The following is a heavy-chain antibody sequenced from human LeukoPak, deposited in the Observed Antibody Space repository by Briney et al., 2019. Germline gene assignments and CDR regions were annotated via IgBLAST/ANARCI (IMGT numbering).Heavy chain of an antibody. CDR3: ARDEAGDDSGAFDI. J-gene: IGHJ3*02. Sequence: SVKVSCKASGYTFNSYAISWVRQAPGQGLEWVGRIIPVVGVPNYAQKFQDRVTISADKSTGTTYMVLSSLRSEDTALFYCARDEAGDDSGAFDIWGQGTMVTVSS. V-gene: IGHV1-69*04. D-gene: IGHD5-24*01. CDR2: IIPVVGVP. CDR1: GYTFNSYA.